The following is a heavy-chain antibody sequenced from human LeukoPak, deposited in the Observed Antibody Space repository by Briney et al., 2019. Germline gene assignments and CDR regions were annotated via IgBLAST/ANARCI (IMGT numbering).Heavy chain of an antibody. V-gene: IGHV4-38-2*02. CDR3: ARVELGIDNWFDS. CDR2: IYHSGST. D-gene: IGHD7-27*01. Sequence: PSETLSLTCTVSGYSISSGYYWGWIRQPPGKGLEWIGSIYHSGSTYYNPSLKSRVTISVDTSKNQFSLKLSSVTAADTAVYYCARVELGIDNWFDSWGQGTLVTVSS. J-gene: IGHJ5*01. CDR1: GYSISSGYY.